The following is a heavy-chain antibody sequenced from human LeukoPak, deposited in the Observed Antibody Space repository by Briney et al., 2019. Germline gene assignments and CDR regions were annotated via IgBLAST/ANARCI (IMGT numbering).Heavy chain of an antibody. Sequence: GGSLRLSCAASGFTVSSYWIHWVRQAPGKGLVWVSLIRRDGTTSFAASVQGRFTISRDNARNTLYLQMNSLAAEDTAVYYSARDAGQATPFDYWGPGTLVTVSS. CDR2: IRRDGTT. V-gene: IGHV3-74*01. CDR3: ARDAGQATPFDY. CDR1: GFTVSSYW. J-gene: IGHJ4*02. D-gene: IGHD2-15*01.